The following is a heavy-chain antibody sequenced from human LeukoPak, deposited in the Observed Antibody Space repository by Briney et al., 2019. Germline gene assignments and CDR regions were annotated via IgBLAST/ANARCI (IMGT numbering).Heavy chain of an antibody. CDR2: TYYRSKWYN. J-gene: IGHJ5*02. D-gene: IGHD6-19*01. Sequence: SQTLSLTCAISGDNVSSNSAAWNWIRQSPSRGLEWLGRTYYRSKWYNDYAVSVKSRTTINPDTSKNQFSLQLNSVTPEDTAVYYCARDLSLTYSSGWYWFDPWGQGTLVTVSS. V-gene: IGHV6-1*01. CDR3: ARDLSLTYSSGWYWFDP. CDR1: GDNVSSNSAA.